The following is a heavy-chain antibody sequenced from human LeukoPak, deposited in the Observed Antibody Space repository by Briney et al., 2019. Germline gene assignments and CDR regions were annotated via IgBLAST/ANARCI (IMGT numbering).Heavy chain of an antibody. V-gene: IGHV3-23*01. CDR1: GFTFSSYG. D-gene: IGHD2-15*01. CDR2: ISGSGGST. CDR3: AKDARGGVVVAATVGY. J-gene: IGHJ4*02. Sequence: GGSLRLSCAASGFTFSSYGMHWVRQAPGKGLEWVSAISGSGGSTYYADSVKGRFTISRDNSKNTLYLQMNSLRAEDAAVYYCAKDARGGVVVAATVGYWGQGTLVTVSS.